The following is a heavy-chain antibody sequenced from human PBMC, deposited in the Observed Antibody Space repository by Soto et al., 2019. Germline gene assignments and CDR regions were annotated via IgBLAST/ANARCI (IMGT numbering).Heavy chain of an antibody. J-gene: IGHJ5*02. CDR3: ARTPRLEWLLYGWFDP. Sequence: GESLKISCKGSGYSFTSYWIGWVRQMPGKGLEWMGIIYPGDSDTRYSPSFQGQVTISADKSISPAYLKWSSLKASATAMYYGARTPRLEWLLYGWFDPWGQGTLVTVSS. V-gene: IGHV5-51*01. CDR2: IYPGDSDT. D-gene: IGHD3-3*01. CDR1: GYSFTSYW.